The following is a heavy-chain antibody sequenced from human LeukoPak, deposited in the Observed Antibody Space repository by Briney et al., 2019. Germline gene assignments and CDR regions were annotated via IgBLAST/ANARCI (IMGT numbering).Heavy chain of an antibody. J-gene: IGHJ6*03. CDR2: ISAHNGNT. D-gene: IGHD4-17*01. CDR3: ARPQPDYGDYPPFLYMDV. CDR1: GYTFTSYG. V-gene: IGHV1-18*01. Sequence: ASVKVSCKVSGYTFTSYGISWVRQAPGQGLEWMGWISAHNGNTNYAQKLQGRVTMTTDTSTSTAYMELRSLRSDDTAVYYCARPQPDYGDYPPFLYMDVWGKGTTVTVSS.